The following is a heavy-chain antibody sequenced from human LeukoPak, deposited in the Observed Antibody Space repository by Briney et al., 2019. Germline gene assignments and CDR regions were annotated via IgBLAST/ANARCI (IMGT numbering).Heavy chain of an antibody. CDR2: IYYSGST. Sequence: SETLSLTCTVSDGSISSYYWSWIRQPPGKGLEWIGYIYYSGSTNYNPSLKSRVTISVDTSKNQFSLKLSSVTAADTAVYYCARRRLVDYYYGMDVWGQGTTVTVSS. D-gene: IGHD6-19*01. J-gene: IGHJ6*02. CDR1: DGSISSYY. CDR3: ARRRLVDYYYGMDV. V-gene: IGHV4-59*01.